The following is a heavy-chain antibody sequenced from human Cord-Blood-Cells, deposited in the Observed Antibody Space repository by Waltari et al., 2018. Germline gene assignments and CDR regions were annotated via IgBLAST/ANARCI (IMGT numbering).Heavy chain of an antibody. CDR3: ARDQGYGDYYYYYGMDV. CDR1: GFTFSRYE. D-gene: IGHD4-17*01. CDR2: ISSSGSTI. V-gene: IGHV3-48*03. Sequence: EVRLVECGGGLVQPGGSLRLSCAASGFTFSRYEMNWVRQAPGKGLEWVSYISSSGSTIYYTDSVKGRFTISRDNAKNSLYLQMNSLRAEDTAVYYCARDQGYGDYYYYYGMDVWGQGTTVTVSS. J-gene: IGHJ6*02.